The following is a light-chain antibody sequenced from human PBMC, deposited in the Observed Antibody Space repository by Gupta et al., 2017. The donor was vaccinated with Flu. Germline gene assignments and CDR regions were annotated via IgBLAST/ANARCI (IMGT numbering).Light chain of an antibody. CDR1: NNRVGNQR. V-gene: IGLV10-54*04. CDR3: SACDSSHNDAV. J-gene: IGLJ2*01. CDR2: RNK. Sequence: TCVGNNNRVGNQRGVWLLQNHRHSPIGLSERNKKRSSGMSERFSASRSGITAAMTITGLQLEDDADYYCSACDSSHNDAVFGGGTKVTVL.